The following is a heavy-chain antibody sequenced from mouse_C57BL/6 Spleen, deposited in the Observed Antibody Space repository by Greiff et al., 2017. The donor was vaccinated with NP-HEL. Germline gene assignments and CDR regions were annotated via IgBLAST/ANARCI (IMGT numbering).Heavy chain of an antibody. Sequence: EVKLVESGGGLVKPGGSLKLSCAASGFTFSSYAMSWVRQTPEKRLEWVATISDGGSYTYYPDNVKGRFTISRDNATNNLYLHMSHLKSADTAMYYCARALDSSEPPWFAYWGQGTLVTVSA. V-gene: IGHV5-4*03. CDR1: GFTFSSYA. CDR2: ISDGGSYT. CDR3: ARALDSSEPPWFAY. J-gene: IGHJ3*01. D-gene: IGHD3-2*02.